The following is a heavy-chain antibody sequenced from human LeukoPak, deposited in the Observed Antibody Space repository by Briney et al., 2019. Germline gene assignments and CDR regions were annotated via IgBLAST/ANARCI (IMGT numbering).Heavy chain of an antibody. J-gene: IGHJ4*02. CDR3: ARGSTIFGVVNYFDY. D-gene: IGHD3-3*01. CDR1: GYTFTGYY. Sequence: GASVKVSCKASGYTFTGYYMHWVRQAPGQGLEWMGWINPNSGGTNYAQKFQGRVTMTRDTSISTAYMELSRLRSDDTAVYYCARGSTIFGVVNYFDYWGQGTLVTVPS. V-gene: IGHV1-2*02. CDR2: INPNSGGT.